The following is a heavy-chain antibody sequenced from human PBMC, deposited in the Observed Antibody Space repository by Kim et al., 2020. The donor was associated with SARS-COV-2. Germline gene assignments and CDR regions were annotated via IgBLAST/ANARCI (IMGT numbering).Heavy chain of an antibody. V-gene: IGHV3-7*01. CDR2: RKQDGSEK. CDR1: GFTFSSYW. Sequence: GGSLRLSCAASGFTFSSYWMSWVRQAPGKGLEWVANRKQDGSEKYYVDSVKGRLTISRDNAKNSLYLQMNSLRAEDTAVYYCARDQYACWSGYYPLDYWGQGTLVTVSS. J-gene: IGHJ4*02. D-gene: IGHD3-3*01. CDR3: ARDQYACWSGYYPLDY.